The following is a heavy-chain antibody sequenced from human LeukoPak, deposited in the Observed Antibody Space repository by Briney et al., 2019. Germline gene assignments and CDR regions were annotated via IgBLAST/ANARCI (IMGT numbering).Heavy chain of an antibody. J-gene: IGHJ4*02. D-gene: IGHD4-11*01. CDR2: IKSKTDGGTT. Sequence: GGSLRLSCAASGFTFNNYAMSWVRQAPGKGLEWVGRIKSKTDGGTTDYAAPVKGRFTISRDDSKNTLYLQMNSLKTEDTAVYYCTTEGTTVTTWVPYYFDYWGQGTLVTVSS. CDR1: GFTFNNYA. CDR3: TTEGTTVTTWVPYYFDY. V-gene: IGHV3-15*01.